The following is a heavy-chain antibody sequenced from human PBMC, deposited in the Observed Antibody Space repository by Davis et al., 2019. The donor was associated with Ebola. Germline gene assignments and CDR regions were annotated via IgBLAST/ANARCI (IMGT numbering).Heavy chain of an antibody. D-gene: IGHD4-17*01. J-gene: IGHJ4*02. V-gene: IGHV3-7*01. CDR1: GFTFTDYA. CDR2: IKQDGSEI. CDR3: SRGGAVKFDY. Sequence: GGSLRLSCAASGFTFTDYAMAWVRQSPGKGLEWVANIKQDGSEIHYVDSVKGRFTISRDNTKNSLYLQMNSLRDEDTALYYCSRGGAVKFDYWGQGTLVTVSS.